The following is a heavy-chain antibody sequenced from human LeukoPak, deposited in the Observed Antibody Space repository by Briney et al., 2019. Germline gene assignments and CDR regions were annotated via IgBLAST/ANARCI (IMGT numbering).Heavy chain of an antibody. CDR2: IIPIFGRA. CDR1: GYTFTSYA. D-gene: IGHD1-1*01. CDR3: ARGETILNWFDP. Sequence: EASVKVSCKASGYTFTSYAMNWVRQAPGQGLEWMGGIIPIFGRADYAQKFQDIVTITTDQSTSTVYMELSSLRSEDTAVYYCARGETILNWFDPWGQGTLVTVSS. V-gene: IGHV1-69*05. J-gene: IGHJ5*02.